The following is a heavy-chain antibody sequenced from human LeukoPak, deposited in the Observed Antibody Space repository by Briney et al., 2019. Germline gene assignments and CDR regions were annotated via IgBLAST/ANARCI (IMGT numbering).Heavy chain of an antibody. V-gene: IGHV3-53*01. CDR1: AFSDKSNY. Sequence: GGSMRLSCVASAFSDKSNYMSWVRQAPGKGLEWVSVSYSGGSTYYEDSVKGRFTVSSDVSKNTLYLQMNNLRGEDTAVYYCASRHCSGENCYAGPLDFWGQGTLVTVSS. D-gene: IGHD2-8*02. J-gene: IGHJ4*02. CDR3: ASRHCSGENCYAGPLDF. CDR2: SYSGGST.